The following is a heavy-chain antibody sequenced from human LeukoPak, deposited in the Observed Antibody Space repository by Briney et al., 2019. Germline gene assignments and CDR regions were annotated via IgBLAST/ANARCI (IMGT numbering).Heavy chain of an antibody. J-gene: IGHJ4*02. CDR1: GYTFTSYY. D-gene: IGHD6-6*01. CDR2: INPSGDST. V-gene: IGHV1-46*01. Sequence: ASGKVSCKASGYTFTSYYMHWVRQAPGQGLEWMRIINPSGDSTSYAQKFQGRVTMTTGTSTSTVYMELSSLRSEDTAVYYCAVIGEYRSSPFDYWGQGTLVTVSS. CDR3: AVIGEYRSSPFDY.